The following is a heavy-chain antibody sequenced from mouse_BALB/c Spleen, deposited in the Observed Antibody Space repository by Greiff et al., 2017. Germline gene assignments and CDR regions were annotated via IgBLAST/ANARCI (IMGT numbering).Heavy chain of an antibody. Sequence: EVQGVESGGGLVKPGGSLKLSCAASGFTFSSYTMSWVRQTPEKRLEWVATISSGGSYTYYPDSVKGRFTISRDNAKNTLYLQMSSLKSEDTAMYYCTRDGGDYDDAMDYWGQGTSVTVSS. V-gene: IGHV5-6-4*01. J-gene: IGHJ4*01. D-gene: IGHD2-4*01. CDR3: TRDGGDYDDAMDY. CDR2: ISSGGSYT. CDR1: GFTFSSYT.